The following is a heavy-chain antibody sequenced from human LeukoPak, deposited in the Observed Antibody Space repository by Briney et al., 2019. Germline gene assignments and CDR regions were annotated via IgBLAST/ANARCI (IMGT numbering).Heavy chain of an antibody. CDR2: IYYSGST. V-gene: IGHV4-30-4*01. J-gene: IGHJ6*02. CDR1: GGSISSGDYY. D-gene: IGHD3-22*01. CDR3: ARWSLLASSGGFYYGMDV. Sequence: SQTLSLTCTVSGGSISSGDYYWSWIRQPPGKGLEWIGYIYYSGSTYYNPSLKSRVTISVDTSKNQFSLKLSSVTAADTAVYYCARWSLLASSGGFYYGMDVWGQGTTVTVSS.